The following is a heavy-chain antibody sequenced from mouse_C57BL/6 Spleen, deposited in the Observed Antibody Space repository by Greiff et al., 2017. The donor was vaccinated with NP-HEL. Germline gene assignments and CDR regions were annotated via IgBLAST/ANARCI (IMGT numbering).Heavy chain of an antibody. Sequence: VQLQQPGAELVKPGASVKLSCKASGYTFTSYWMHWVKQRPGQGLEWVGMIHPNSGSTNYNEKFKSKTTLTVDKSSSTAYMQLSSLTSEDSAVYYCALRRYYAMDYWGQGTSVTVSS. CDR2: IHPNSGST. CDR1: GYTFTSYW. CDR3: ALRRYYAMDY. J-gene: IGHJ4*01. D-gene: IGHD2-12*01. V-gene: IGHV1-64*01.